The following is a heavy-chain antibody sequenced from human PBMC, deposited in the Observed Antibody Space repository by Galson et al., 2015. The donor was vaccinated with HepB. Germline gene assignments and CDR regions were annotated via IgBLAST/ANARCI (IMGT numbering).Heavy chain of an antibody. D-gene: IGHD3-22*01. CDR3: AKDYVPYYHRWGSYSDLYYFDY. CDR1: GFTFNYHA. CDR2: ISGSGSST. V-gene: IGHV3-23*01. J-gene: IGHJ4*02. Sequence: SLRLSCAASGFTFNYHAMHWVRQAPGKGLEWVAGISGSGSSTYYADSVKGRFPISRDNSLDTVDLQMDSLRVDDTAVYYCAKDYVPYYHRWGSYSDLYYFDYWGQGTLVTVSP.